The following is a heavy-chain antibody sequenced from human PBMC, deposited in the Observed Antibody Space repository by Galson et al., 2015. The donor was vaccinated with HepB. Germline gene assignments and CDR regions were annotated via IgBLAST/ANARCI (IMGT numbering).Heavy chain of an antibody. Sequence: SLRLSCAASGFSISNYWMSWVRQAPGKGLEWVANIKQDGSEKYYVDSVKGRFTISRDNTKNSLYLQMNSLRADDTAVYYCANSAHRYGDYWGQGTLVTVSS. CDR3: ANSAHRYGDY. CDR1: GFSISNYW. D-gene: IGHD5-24*01. J-gene: IGHJ4*02. V-gene: IGHV3-7*03. CDR2: IKQDGSEK.